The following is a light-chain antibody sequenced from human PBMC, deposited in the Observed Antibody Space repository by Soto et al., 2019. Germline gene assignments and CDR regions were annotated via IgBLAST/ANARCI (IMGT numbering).Light chain of an antibody. Sequence: DIQMTQSPSSLSASVGDRVTITCRASQSISSYLNWYQQKPGKAPQLLIYAESSLQSGVPSRFSGSGSGTDFTLTISSLQPEDFATYYCQQSYSTPPENTFGQGTKLEIK. CDR1: QSISSY. V-gene: IGKV1-39*01. CDR3: QQSYSTPPENT. CDR2: AES. J-gene: IGKJ2*01.